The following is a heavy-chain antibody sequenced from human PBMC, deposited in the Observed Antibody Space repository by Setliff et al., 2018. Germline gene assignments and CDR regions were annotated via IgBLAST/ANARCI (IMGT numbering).Heavy chain of an antibody. CDR2: IYTSWST. J-gene: IGHJ6*03. D-gene: IGHD3-3*01. Sequence: PSETLSLTCTVSDDSISSRHYYWSWIRQPAGKGLEWIGHIYTSWSTNYNPSLKSRVTISVDTSKNQFSLKLSSVTAADTAVYYCARLSGFLYIDVWGKGTTVTVSS. CDR1: DDSISSRHYY. CDR3: ARLSGFLYIDV. V-gene: IGHV4-61*09.